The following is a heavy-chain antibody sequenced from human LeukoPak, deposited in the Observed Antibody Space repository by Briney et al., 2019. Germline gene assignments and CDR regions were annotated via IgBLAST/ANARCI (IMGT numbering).Heavy chain of an antibody. D-gene: IGHD6-19*01. CDR1: GFTFSSYA. CDR3: ATHHSSGWPYFDY. V-gene: IGHV3-30-3*01. CDR2: ISYDGNNI. J-gene: IGHJ4*02. Sequence: PGTSLRLSCAASGFTFSSYAMHWVRQAPGKGLQWVAFISYDGNNIHYADSVKGRFTISRDNAKNSLNLQMNSLRAEDTAVYYCATHHSSGWPYFDYWGQGTLVTVSS.